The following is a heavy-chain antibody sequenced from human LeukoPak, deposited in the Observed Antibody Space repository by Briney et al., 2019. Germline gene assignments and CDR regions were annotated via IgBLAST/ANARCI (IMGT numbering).Heavy chain of an antibody. D-gene: IGHD5-24*01. J-gene: IGHJ4*02. V-gene: IGHV3-11*04. CDR1: GFTFSDYY. CDR2: ITSSGSSI. CDR3: ARDGYNQWNFDY. Sequence: GGSLRLSCAASGFTFSDYYMSWIRQAPGKGLEWVSYITSSGSSIYYADSVKGRFTISRDNAKNSLYLQMNSLRAEDTAVYYCARDGYNQWNFDYWGQGTLVTVSS.